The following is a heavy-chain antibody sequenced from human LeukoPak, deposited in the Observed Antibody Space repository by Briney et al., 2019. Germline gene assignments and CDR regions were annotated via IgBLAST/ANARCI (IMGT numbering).Heavy chain of an antibody. CDR2: IYYSGST. V-gene: IGHV4-31*03. Sequence: NPSETLSPTCTVSGGSISSGGYYWSWIRQHPGKGLEWIGYIYYSGSTYYNPSLKSRVTISVDTSKNQFSLKLSSVTAADTAVYYCARDSGRQWELLPFDYWGQGTLVTVSS. CDR3: ARDSGRQWELLPFDY. J-gene: IGHJ4*02. CDR1: GGSISSGGYY. D-gene: IGHD1-26*01.